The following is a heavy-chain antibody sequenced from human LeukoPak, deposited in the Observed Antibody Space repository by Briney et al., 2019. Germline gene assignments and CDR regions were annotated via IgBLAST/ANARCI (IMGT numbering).Heavy chain of an antibody. D-gene: IGHD3-10*01. CDR1: GLSVRTTY. V-gene: IGHV3-66*02. J-gene: IGHJ4*02. Sequence: PGGSLRLSCAVSGLSVRTTYMSWVRQAPGKGLEWVSVIYTGGGTDHADSVKGRFTISRDNSKNTLYLQMNGLRPEDTAVYFCAKDWGNKFASGSSYLDSWGQGTLVTVSS. CDR2: IYTGGGT. CDR3: AKDWGNKFASGSSYLDS.